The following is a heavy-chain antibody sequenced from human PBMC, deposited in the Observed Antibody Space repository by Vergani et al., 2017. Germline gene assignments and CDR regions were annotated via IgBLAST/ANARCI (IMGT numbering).Heavy chain of an antibody. Sequence: QVQLQQWGGGLLKPSETLSLTCVVNGGSFTSYHWTWIRQSPGAGLEWVGDIDHTVRPDYNPSLKRRLTMSVDKSRNQFSLTLNSVTATDTAIYFCARVNTETNGHLYYYYYMDVWGQGTAVTVS. CDR2: IDHTVRP. J-gene: IGHJ6*03. CDR3: ARVNTETNGHLYYYYYMDV. V-gene: IGHV4-34*01. D-gene: IGHD4-11*01. CDR1: GGSFTSYH.